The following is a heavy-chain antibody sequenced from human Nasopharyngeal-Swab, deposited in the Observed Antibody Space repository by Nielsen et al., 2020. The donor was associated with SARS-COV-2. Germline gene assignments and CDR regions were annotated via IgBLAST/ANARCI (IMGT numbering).Heavy chain of an antibody. Sequence: SETLSLTCTVSGGSISSGSYYWSWIRQPAGKGLEWIGRIYTSGSTNYNPSLKSRVTISVDTSKNQFSLKLGSVTAADTAVYYCASRSITFGSGSYSNAFDIWGQGTMVTVSS. V-gene: IGHV4-61*02. D-gene: IGHD1-26*01. CDR2: IYTSGST. CDR3: ASRSITFGSGSYSNAFDI. J-gene: IGHJ3*02. CDR1: GGSISSGSYY.